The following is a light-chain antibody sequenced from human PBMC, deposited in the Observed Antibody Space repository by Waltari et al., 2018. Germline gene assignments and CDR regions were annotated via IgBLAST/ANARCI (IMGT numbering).Light chain of an antibody. Sequence: AIQMTQSPSSLSASVGDRVTITCRASQGIRYDLGWYQQKPGKAPKLLIYAASNLQSGVPSRFSGSGSGADFTLTISSLQPEDFATYFCLQDYNYPWTFGQGTKAEIK. CDR2: AAS. CDR1: QGIRYD. J-gene: IGKJ1*01. V-gene: IGKV1-6*01. CDR3: LQDYNYPWT.